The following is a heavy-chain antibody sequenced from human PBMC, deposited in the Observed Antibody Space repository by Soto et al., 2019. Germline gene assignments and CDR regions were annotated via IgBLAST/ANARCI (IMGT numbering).Heavy chain of an antibody. V-gene: IGHV1-2*02. CDR2: INPHSGGT. J-gene: IGHJ4*02. D-gene: IGHD3-9*01. CDR1: GYTFTGYF. CDR3: ARGGDILTGYYPTSAFDY. Sequence: ASVKVSCKASGYTFTGYFIHWVRQAPGRGLEWVGWINPHSGGTKYAQKFQGRVTMTRDTSISTAYMELNRLRSDDTAIYYCARGGDILTGYYPTSAFDYWGQGTLVTVSS.